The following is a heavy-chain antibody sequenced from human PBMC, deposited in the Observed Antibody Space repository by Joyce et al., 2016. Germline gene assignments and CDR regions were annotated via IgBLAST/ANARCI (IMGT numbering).Heavy chain of an antibody. Sequence: QLQLQESGPGLVKPSETLSLTCTVSGGSISSRGNFWGWIRQPPGKGLEWIGSIYYNGSTYYNPSLRSRVIISLDTSKSQFSLRLSSVTAADTAVYYCAREGGPTVTTTNFDYWGQGILVTVSS. CDR1: GGSISSRGNF. CDR3: AREGGPTVTTTNFDY. V-gene: IGHV4-39*07. J-gene: IGHJ4*02. CDR2: IYYNGST. D-gene: IGHD4-11*01.